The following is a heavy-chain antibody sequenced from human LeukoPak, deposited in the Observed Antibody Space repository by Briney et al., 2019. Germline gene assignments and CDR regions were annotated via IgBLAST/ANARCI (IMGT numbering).Heavy chain of an antibody. Sequence: GGSLRLSCAASGFTFSSYAMHWVRQAPGKGLEWVAVISYDGSNKYYADSVKGRFTISRDNSKNTLYLQMNSLRAEDTAVYYCARVEYNYAIYWYFDLWGRGTLVTVSS. J-gene: IGHJ2*01. CDR1: GFTFSSYA. D-gene: IGHD5-18*01. CDR3: ARVEYNYAIYWYFDL. CDR2: ISYDGSNK. V-gene: IGHV3-30*04.